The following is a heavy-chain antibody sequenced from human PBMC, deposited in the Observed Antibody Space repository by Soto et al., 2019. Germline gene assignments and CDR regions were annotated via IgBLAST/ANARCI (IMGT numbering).Heavy chain of an antibody. J-gene: IGHJ1*01. V-gene: IGHV3-33*01. CDR2: IWYDGSNK. CDR3: ARGRRIAVAGTSAEYFQH. D-gene: IGHD6-19*01. Sequence: QVQLVESGGGVVQPGRSLRLSCAASGFTFSSYGMHWVRQAPGKGLEWVAVIWYDGSNKYYADSVKGRFTISRDNSKNTLYLQMNSLRAEDTAVYYCARGRRIAVAGTSAEYFQHWGHGTLVTVSS. CDR1: GFTFSSYG.